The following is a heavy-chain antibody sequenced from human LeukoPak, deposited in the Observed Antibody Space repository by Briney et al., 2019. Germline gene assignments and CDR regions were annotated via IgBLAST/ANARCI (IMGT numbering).Heavy chain of an antibody. CDR2: INHSGST. D-gene: IGHD2-2*01. CDR1: GGSFSGYY. J-gene: IGHJ4*02. Sequence: SETLSLTCAVYGGSFSGYYWSWIRQPPGKGLEWIGEINHSGSTNYNPSLKSRVTISVDTSKNQFSLELSSVTAADTAVYYCASLNCSSTSCYGGQTGIFDYWGQGTLVTVSS. CDR3: ASLNCSSTSCYGGQTGIFDY. V-gene: IGHV4-34*01.